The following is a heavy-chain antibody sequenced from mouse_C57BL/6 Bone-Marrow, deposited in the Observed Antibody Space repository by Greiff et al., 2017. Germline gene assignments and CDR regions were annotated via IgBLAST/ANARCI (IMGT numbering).Heavy chain of an antibody. V-gene: IGHV14-4*01. D-gene: IGHD2-9*01. CDR3: TPPAVVKTAGWYFDV. CDR2: IDPENGGT. CDR1: GFNIKDDY. J-gene: IGHJ1*03. Sequence: EVQLQQSGAELVRPGASVKLSCTASGFNIKDDYMHWVKQRPEQGLEWIGWIDPENGGTEYASKFQGKATLTADTSSNPAYLQLSSLPSEDSSVSNCTPPAVVKTAGWYFDVWGTGTTVTVSS.